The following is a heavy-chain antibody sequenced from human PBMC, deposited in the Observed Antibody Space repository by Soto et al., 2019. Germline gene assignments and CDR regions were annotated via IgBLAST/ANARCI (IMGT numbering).Heavy chain of an antibody. D-gene: IGHD3-3*01. CDR3: ARDFSP. J-gene: IGHJ5*02. CDR1: GFTLSSYW. Sequence: SLSLSCAASGFTLSSYWMHWVRQSPGKGLEWVSHINNDGSSTTYADSVKGRFTISRDNAKNTLYLQMNNLKVEDTAVYYCARDFSPWGQGTLVTVSS. CDR2: INNDGSST. V-gene: IGHV3-74*01.